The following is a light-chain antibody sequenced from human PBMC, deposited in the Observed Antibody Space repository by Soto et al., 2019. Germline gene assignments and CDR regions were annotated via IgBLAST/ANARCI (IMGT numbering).Light chain of an antibody. CDR2: SNN. CDR3: ATWDDSLSGVV. V-gene: IGLV1-47*02. J-gene: IGLJ2*01. Sequence: QSVLTQPPSASGTPGQRVTISCSGSSSNIGTNYVYWYQKLPGAAPKLLIYSNNERPSGVPDRFSGSKSGISASLAISGLRSEDEADYYCATWDDSLSGVVFGGGTQLTVL. CDR1: SSNIGTNY.